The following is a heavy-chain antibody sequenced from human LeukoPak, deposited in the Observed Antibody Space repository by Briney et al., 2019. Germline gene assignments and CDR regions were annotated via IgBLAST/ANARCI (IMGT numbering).Heavy chain of an antibody. CDR3: ARVEYDILPGYPDYFDY. D-gene: IGHD3-9*01. CDR1: GFTFSDYY. CDR2: ISSSGSTI. J-gene: IGHJ4*02. Sequence: KPGGSLRLSCAASGFTFSDYYMSWIRQAPGKGLEWVSYISSSGSTIYYAYSVKGRITISRDKAKNSLYLQMNSLRAEDTAVYYCARVEYDILPGYPDYFDYWGQGTLVTVSS. V-gene: IGHV3-11*01.